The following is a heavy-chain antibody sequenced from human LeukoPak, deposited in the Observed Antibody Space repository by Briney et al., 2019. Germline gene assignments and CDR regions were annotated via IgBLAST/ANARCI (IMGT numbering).Heavy chain of an antibody. J-gene: IGHJ6*02. Sequence: SETLSLTCTVCGGSISSYYWSWIRRPPGKGLDLIGYIYYSGSTNYNPSPKSRVTISVDTSKNQFSLKLSSVTAADTAVYYCARHQLPDYYYYGMDVWGQGTTVTVSS. V-gene: IGHV4-59*08. CDR1: GGSISSYY. CDR3: ARHQLPDYYYYGMDV. CDR2: IYYSGST. D-gene: IGHD3-10*01.